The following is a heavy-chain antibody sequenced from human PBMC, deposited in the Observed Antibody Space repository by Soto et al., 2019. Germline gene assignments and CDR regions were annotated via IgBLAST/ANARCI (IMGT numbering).Heavy chain of an antibody. D-gene: IGHD6-13*01. CDR3: AGVIAAAGFGWFDP. CDR1: GGSISSYY. J-gene: IGHJ5*02. Sequence: SETLSLTCTVSGGSISSYYWSWIRQPPGKGLEWIGYIYYSGSTNYNPSLKSRVTISVDTSKNQFSLKLSSVTAADTAVYYCAGVIAAAGFGWFDPWGQGTLVTV. CDR2: IYYSGST. V-gene: IGHV4-59*01.